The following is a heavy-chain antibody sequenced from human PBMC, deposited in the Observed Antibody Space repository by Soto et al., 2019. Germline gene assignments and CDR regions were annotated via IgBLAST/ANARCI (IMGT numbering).Heavy chain of an antibody. CDR3: ARTTTVTTHDAFDI. Sequence: QVQLQESGPGLVKPSETLSLTCTVSGGSISTYYWSWIRQPPGKGLEWIGYIYYSGSTNYNPSLKSRVTISVDTSKNQFSLKLSSVTAADTAVYYCARTTTVTTHDAFDIWGQGTMVTVSS. D-gene: IGHD4-17*01. CDR1: GGSISTYY. V-gene: IGHV4-59*01. CDR2: IYYSGST. J-gene: IGHJ3*02.